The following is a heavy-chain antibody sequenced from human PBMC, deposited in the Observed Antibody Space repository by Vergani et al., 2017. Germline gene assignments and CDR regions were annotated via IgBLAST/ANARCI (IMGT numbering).Heavy chain of an antibody. J-gene: IGHJ3*02. D-gene: IGHD3-22*01. CDR3: ARSSGYYDSSGYYYDAFDI. CDR2: FYYSGYT. V-gene: IGHV4-59*01. CDR1: GGSISSYY. Sequence: QVQLQESGPGLVKPSETLSLTCTVSGGSISSYYWSWIRQPPGMGLEWIGYFYYSGYTNYNTSLKSRVTISVDTSKNQFSLKLSAVTAADTAVYYCARSSGYYDSSGYYYDAFDIWGQGTMVTVSS.